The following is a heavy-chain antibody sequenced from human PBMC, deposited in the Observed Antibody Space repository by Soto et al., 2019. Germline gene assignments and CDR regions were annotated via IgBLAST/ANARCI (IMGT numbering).Heavy chain of an antibody. CDR2: IYYSGST. D-gene: IGHD4-17*01. Sequence: ASETLSLTCTVSGGSISSGGYYWSWIRQPPGKGLEWIGYIYYSGSTYYNPSLKSRVTISVDTSKNQFSLKLSSVTAADTAVYYCARVGNGYGGNFRKITQGHYYFDYWGQGTLVTVSS. J-gene: IGHJ4*02. CDR1: GGSISSGGYY. CDR3: ARVGNGYGGNFRKITQGHYYFDY. V-gene: IGHV4-30-4*01.